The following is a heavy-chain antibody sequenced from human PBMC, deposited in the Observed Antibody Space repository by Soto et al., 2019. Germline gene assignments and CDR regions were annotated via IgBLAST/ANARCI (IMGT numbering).Heavy chain of an antibody. CDR1: GYTFTSYD. J-gene: IGHJ6*02. CDR2: MNPNSGNT. CDR3: ARRGYSSSWYYYYYYGMDV. V-gene: IGHV1-8*01. D-gene: IGHD6-13*01. Sequence: QVQLVQSGAEVKKPGASVKVSCKASGYTFTSYDINWVRQATGQGLEWMGWMNPNSGNTGYAQKFQGRVTMTRNTSISTAXXXXXXLRSXXTXVXYCARRGYSSSWYYYYYYGMDVWGQGTTVTVSS.